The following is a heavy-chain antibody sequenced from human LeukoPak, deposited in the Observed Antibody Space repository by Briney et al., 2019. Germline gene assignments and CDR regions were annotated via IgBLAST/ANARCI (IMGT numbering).Heavy chain of an antibody. D-gene: IGHD3/OR15-3a*01. Sequence: ASVKVSCKASGYTFTSYDINWVRQATGQGLEWMGWMNPNSGNTGYAQKFQGRVTMTKNTSITTVYMELSSLRSEDTAVYYCARALSWTTDSYYYMDIWGKGTTVTVSS. CDR3: ARALSWTTDSYYYMDI. CDR1: GYTFTSYD. J-gene: IGHJ6*03. CDR2: MNPNSGNT. V-gene: IGHV1-8*01.